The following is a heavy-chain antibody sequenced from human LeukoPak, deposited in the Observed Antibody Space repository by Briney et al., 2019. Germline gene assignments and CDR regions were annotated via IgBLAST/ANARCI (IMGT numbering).Heavy chain of an antibody. CDR1: GFTFRNYV. CDR2: TSSDLNVK. J-gene: IGHJ4*02. D-gene: IGHD3-10*01. V-gene: IGHV3-30-3*01. Sequence: GGSLGLSCAASGFTFRNYVIHWVRQAPGKGLEWVAVTSSDLNVKLYADSVKGRFTISRDNSRSTLYLQMNSLRPEDTAIYYCAREGYYGSGSPPSLYFDYWGQGTLVTVPS. CDR3: AREGYYGSGSPPSLYFDY.